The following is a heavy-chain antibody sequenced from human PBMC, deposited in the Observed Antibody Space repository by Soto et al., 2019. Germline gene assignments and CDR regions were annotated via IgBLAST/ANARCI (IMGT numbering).Heavy chain of an antibody. Sequence: QVQLVQSGAEVKKPGSSVKVSCKTSGGTFRSYTVNWVRQAPGQGPEWMGRIIPILGKPNYAQKFQGRVTITADTSTSTAYMEVTSLRSEDTAVYYCATDVDLPYEFWGQGTLVTV. V-gene: IGHV1-69*02. J-gene: IGHJ4*02. CDR3: ATDVDLPYEF. D-gene: IGHD3-16*01. CDR2: IIPILGKP. CDR1: GGTFRSYT.